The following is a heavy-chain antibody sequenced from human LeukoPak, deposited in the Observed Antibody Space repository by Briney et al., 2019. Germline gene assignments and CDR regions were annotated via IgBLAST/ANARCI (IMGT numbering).Heavy chain of an antibody. CDR3: ARELLPPFVGATRRPLGY. J-gene: IGHJ4*02. D-gene: IGHD1-26*01. CDR1: GYTFTSYD. Sequence: AASVKVSCKASGYTFTSYDINWVRQATGQGLEWMGWMNPNSGNTGYAQKFQGRVTITRNTSISTAYMELSSLRSEDTAVYYCARELLPPFVGATRRPLGYWGQGTLVTVSS. V-gene: IGHV1-8*03. CDR2: MNPNSGNT.